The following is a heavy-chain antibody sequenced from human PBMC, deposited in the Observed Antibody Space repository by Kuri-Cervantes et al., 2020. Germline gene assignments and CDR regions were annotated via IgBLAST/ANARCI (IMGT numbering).Heavy chain of an antibody. CDR1: GFTFSSYA. Sequence: GGSLRLSCAASGFTFSSYAMSWVRQAPGKGLEWVSAISGSGGSIGYADSVKGRFTISRDNAKNSLYLQMNSLRAEDTALYYCAKDYGSYYGGGRYYYYGMDVWGQGTTVTVSS. V-gene: IGHV3-23*01. D-gene: IGHD1-26*01. J-gene: IGHJ6*02. CDR2: ISGSGGSI. CDR3: AKDYGSYYGGGRYYYYGMDV.